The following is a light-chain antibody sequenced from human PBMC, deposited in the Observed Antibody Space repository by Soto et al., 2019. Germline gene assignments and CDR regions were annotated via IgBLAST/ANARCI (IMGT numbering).Light chain of an antibody. J-gene: IGKJ1*01. V-gene: IGKV3-11*01. CDR3: QQRSNWPGT. CDR1: QSVSSY. CDR2: DAS. Sequence: EIVLTQSPATLSLSPEERATLSCRASQSVSSYLAWYQQKPGQAPRLLIYDASNRATGIPARFSGSGSGTDFTLTISSLEPEDFAVYYCQQRSNWPGTFGQGTKV.